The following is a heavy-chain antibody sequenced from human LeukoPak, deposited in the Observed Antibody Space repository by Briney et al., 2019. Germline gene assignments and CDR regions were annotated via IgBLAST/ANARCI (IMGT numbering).Heavy chain of an antibody. V-gene: IGHV3-7*01. CDR1: GFTFSSYW. CDR3: ARDRRGWSDY. D-gene: IGHD6-19*01. J-gene: IGHJ4*02. CDR2: INQDGSEK. Sequence: PGGSLRLSCAASGFTFSSYWMSWVRQAPGKGLEWVANINQDGSEKYYLDSVKGRFTISRDNAKNSLYLQMNSLRAEDKAVYYCARDRRGWSDYWGQGTPVTVSS.